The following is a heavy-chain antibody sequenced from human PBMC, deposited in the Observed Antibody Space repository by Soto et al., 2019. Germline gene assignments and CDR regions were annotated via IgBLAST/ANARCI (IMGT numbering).Heavy chain of an antibody. CDR2: IYDSGRI. D-gene: IGHD1-1*01. J-gene: IGHJ4*02. CDR1: GVSIRSSY. V-gene: IGHV4-59*01. CDR3: ARATTGSYYFDY. Sequence: SATLSLTCTFSGVSIRSSYWIWIRHTPGKGLEWIGYIYDSGRIKYNPSLKSRVTISGDTSKNQFSLKLSSVTAADTAVYYCARATTGSYYFDYWGQGTLVTVSS.